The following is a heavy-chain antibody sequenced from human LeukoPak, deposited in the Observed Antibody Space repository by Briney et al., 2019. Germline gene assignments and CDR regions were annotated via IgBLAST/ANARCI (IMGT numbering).Heavy chain of an antibody. CDR1: GYTFTSYG. Sequence: ASVKVSCKASGYTFTSYGISWARQAPGQGLEWMGWISAYNGNTNYAQKLQGRVTMTTDTSTSTAYMELRSLRSDDTAVYYCAITFGGVIVNSYFDYWGQGTLVTVSS. J-gene: IGHJ4*02. CDR3: AITFGGVIVNSYFDY. D-gene: IGHD3-16*02. CDR2: ISAYNGNT. V-gene: IGHV1-18*01.